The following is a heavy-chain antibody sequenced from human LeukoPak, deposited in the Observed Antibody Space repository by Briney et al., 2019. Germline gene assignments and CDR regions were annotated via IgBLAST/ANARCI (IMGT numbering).Heavy chain of an antibody. D-gene: IGHD2-15*01. CDR1: GGTFTSYA. CDR3: ARAVVVAATLRGMDV. Sequence: SVKLSCKASGGTFTSYAISWVRQAPGQGLEWMGGIIPIFGTANYAQKFQGRVTITADESTSTAYMELSSLRSEDTAVYYCARAVVVAATLRGMDVWGKGTTVTVSS. V-gene: IGHV1-69*13. CDR2: IIPIFGTA. J-gene: IGHJ6*04.